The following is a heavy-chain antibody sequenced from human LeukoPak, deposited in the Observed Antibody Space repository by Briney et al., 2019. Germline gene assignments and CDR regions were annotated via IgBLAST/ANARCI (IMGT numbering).Heavy chain of an antibody. CDR1: GYIFTTYF. J-gene: IGHJ4*02. Sequence: ASVTVSCKASGYIFTTYFMHWLRQAPGQGPEWMGIINPRGGGTDYAQKFQDRITMTSDTSTSTVYMELKSLKSEDTAVYFCARVGATGATADNWGQGTLVTVSS. CDR2: INPRGGGT. V-gene: IGHV1-46*01. CDR3: ARVGATGATADN. D-gene: IGHD2-21*02.